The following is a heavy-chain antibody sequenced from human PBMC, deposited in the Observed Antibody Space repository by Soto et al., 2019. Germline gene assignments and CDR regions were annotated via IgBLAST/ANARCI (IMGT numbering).Heavy chain of an antibody. CDR3: ARDEGGYDILTGYYKAHHFDQ. V-gene: IGHV1-18*01. Sequence: AAVKVSCKASGYTFGHFYITWVRQAPGQGLEWMGAISPHNRNTNYAEKFRGRVTMTTDTSTTTAYMELRSLRSDDTAVYYCARDEGGYDILTGYYKAHHFDQWGQGALVTVSS. CDR1: GYTFGHFY. CDR2: ISPHNRNT. D-gene: IGHD3-9*01. J-gene: IGHJ4*02.